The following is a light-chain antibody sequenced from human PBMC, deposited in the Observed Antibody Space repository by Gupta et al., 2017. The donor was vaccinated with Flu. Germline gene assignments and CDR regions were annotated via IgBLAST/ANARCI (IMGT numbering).Light chain of an antibody. CDR3: QQRSNWPPFT. Sequence: EIATLSCRASQSVSSSLAWYQQKPGQAPRLLIYDASNRATGIPARFSGSGSGTDFTLTISSLEPEDFAVYYCQQRSNWPPFTFGPGTKVDIK. V-gene: IGKV3-11*01. J-gene: IGKJ3*01. CDR1: QSVSSS. CDR2: DAS.